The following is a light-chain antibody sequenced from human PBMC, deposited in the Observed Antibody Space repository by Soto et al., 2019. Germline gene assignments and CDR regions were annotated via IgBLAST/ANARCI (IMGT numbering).Light chain of an antibody. CDR1: QGIAAS. CDR3: QQTRNYHRT. J-gene: IGKJ4*01. CDR2: ADS. Sequence: DIQLTQSPSFLSASVGDRVTITCRASQGIAASLAWYQQKPGNPPRLLIYADSTLQSGVPSRFSGSGSGTRGTLTISSLEPEDFATYSCQQTRNYHRTFGGGTKVEMK. V-gene: IGKV1-9*01.